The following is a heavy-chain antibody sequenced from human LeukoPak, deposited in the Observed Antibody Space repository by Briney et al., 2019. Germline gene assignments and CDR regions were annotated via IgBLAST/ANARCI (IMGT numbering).Heavy chain of an antibody. V-gene: IGHV4-34*01. Sequence: PGGSLRLSCAASGFTFSSYAMSWIRQPPGKGLEWIGEINHSGSTNYNPSLKSRVTISVDTSKNQFSLKLSSVTAADTAVYYCARGGGPDYWGQGTLVTVSS. CDR2: INHSGST. CDR1: GFTFSSYA. J-gene: IGHJ4*02. D-gene: IGHD3-16*01. CDR3: ARGGGPDY.